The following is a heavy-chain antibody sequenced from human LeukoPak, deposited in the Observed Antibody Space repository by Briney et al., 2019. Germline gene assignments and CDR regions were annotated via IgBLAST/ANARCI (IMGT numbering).Heavy chain of an antibody. D-gene: IGHD3-22*01. CDR1: GYSFTSYW. Sequence: GESLKISCTGSGYSFTSYWIGWVRQMPGKGLEWMGIIYPGDSDTRYSPSFQGQVTISADKSISTAYLQWSSLKASDTAMYYCARVPHYYDSSGYYYDPGYFDYWGQGTLVTVSS. V-gene: IGHV5-51*01. CDR3: ARVPHYYDSSGYYYDPGYFDY. CDR2: IYPGDSDT. J-gene: IGHJ4*02.